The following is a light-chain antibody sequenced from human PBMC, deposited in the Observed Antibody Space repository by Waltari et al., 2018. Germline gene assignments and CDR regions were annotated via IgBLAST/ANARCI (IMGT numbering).Light chain of an antibody. CDR1: SSDVGGYNY. CDR2: EVS. V-gene: IGLV2-8*01. CDR3: SSYAGSNNVV. J-gene: IGLJ2*01. Sequence: QSALTQPPSASGSPGQSVTISCTGTSSDVGGYNYVSWYQQSPGKVPKLMIYEVSKRPSGVPARFAGSKSGNTASLTVSGLQAEDEADYYCSSYAGSNNVVFGGGTKLTVL.